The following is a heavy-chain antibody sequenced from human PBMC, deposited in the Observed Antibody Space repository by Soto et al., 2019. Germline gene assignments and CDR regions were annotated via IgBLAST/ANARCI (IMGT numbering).Heavy chain of an antibody. CDR1: GFTFSSYS. Sequence: GGSLRLSCAASGFTFSSYSMNWVRQAPGKGLEWVSYISSRSSTIYYADSVKGRFTISRDNAKNSLYLQMNGLRDEDTAVYYCANGGWELLPADYWGQGTLVTVSS. V-gene: IGHV3-48*02. CDR3: ANGGWELLPADY. D-gene: IGHD1-26*01. J-gene: IGHJ4*02. CDR2: ISSRSSTI.